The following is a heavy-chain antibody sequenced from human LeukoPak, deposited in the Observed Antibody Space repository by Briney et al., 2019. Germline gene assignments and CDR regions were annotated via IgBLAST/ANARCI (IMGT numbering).Heavy chain of an antibody. V-gene: IGHV3-23*01. CDR3: AKWGDYDGLPGYYDSDC. CDR1: GFTFGNYA. CDR2: ITGSGGNT. J-gene: IGHJ4*02. Sequence: GASLRLSCAASGFTFGNYAMSWVRQAPGKGREWVSAITGSGGNTWYADSVKGHFTISRDNSKNTLYLQMNRLGADDTAVYYCAKWGDYDGLPGYYDSDCWGQGTLVTVSS. D-gene: IGHD3-9*01.